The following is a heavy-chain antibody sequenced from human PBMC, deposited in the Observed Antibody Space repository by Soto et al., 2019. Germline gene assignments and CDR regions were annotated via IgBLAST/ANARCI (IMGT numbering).Heavy chain of an antibody. Sequence: SETLSLTCTVSGVSISSGGYYWGWIRQPPGKGLEWIGSIYYSGSTYYNPSLNSRVTVSVDTSKNQFSLKVTSVTAADTAVYYCARLHGYCISSSRHGHYAMDVWGQGTTVTVSS. V-gene: IGHV4-39*01. CDR1: GVSISSGGYY. D-gene: IGHD2-2*01. J-gene: IGHJ6*02. CDR2: IYYSGST. CDR3: ARLHGYCISSSRHGHYAMDV.